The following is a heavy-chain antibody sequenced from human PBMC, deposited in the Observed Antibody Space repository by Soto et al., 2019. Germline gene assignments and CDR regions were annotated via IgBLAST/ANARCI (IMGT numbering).Heavy chain of an antibody. CDR3: ARAGAATLSDY. CDR2: IFYSGST. J-gene: IGHJ4*02. Sequence: SETLSLTCTVSGGSISSSSYYWGWIRQPPGKGLEWFGSIFYSGSTYYNPSLKSRVTISVDTSKNQFSLKLSSVTAADTAVYYCARAGAATLSDYWGQGTLVTVSS. CDR1: GGSISSSSYY. V-gene: IGHV4-39*07. D-gene: IGHD2-15*01.